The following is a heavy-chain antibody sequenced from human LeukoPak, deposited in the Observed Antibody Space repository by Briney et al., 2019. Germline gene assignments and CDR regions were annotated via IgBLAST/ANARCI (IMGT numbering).Heavy chain of an antibody. Sequence: SETLSLTCTVSGGSISSYYWSWIRQPPGKGLEWIGYIYYSGSTNYNPSLKSRVTISVDTSKNQFSLKLSSVTAADTAVYYCARRGSGWPFDYWGQGTLVTVSS. D-gene: IGHD6-19*01. CDR3: ARRGSGWPFDY. J-gene: IGHJ4*02. CDR1: GGSISSYY. CDR2: IYYSGST. V-gene: IGHV4-59*08.